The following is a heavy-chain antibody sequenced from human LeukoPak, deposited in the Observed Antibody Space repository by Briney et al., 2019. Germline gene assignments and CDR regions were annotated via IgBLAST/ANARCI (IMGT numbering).Heavy chain of an antibody. CDR1: GYTFTIYG. V-gene: IGHV1-18*01. D-gene: IGHD3-22*01. Sequence: ASVKVSCKASGYTFTIYGISWVRQAPGQGLEWMGWISAYNGNTNYAQKLQGRVTMTTDTSTSTAYMELRSLRSDDTAVYYCARDGGPYDSSGYYYPNHDYWGQGTLVTVSS. J-gene: IGHJ4*02. CDR3: ARDGGPYDSSGYYYPNHDY. CDR2: ISAYNGNT.